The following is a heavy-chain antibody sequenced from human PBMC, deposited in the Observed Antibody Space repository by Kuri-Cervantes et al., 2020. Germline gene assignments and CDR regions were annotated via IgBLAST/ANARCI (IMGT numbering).Heavy chain of an antibody. J-gene: IGHJ4*02. D-gene: IGHD6-19*01. CDR3: ARAVAAPYYFDY. CDR2: TNPNSGGT. V-gene: IGHV1-2*04. CDR1: GYTFTGYY. Sequence: ASVKVSCKASGYTFTGYYMHWVRQAPGQGLEWMGWTNPNSGGTNYAQKFQGWVTMTRDTSISTAYMELSRLRSDDTAVYYCARAVAAPYYFDYWGQGTLVTVSS.